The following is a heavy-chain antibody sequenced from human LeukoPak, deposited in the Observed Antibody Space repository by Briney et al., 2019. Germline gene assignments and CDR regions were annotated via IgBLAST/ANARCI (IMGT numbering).Heavy chain of an antibody. Sequence: GRSLRLSCAASGFTFDDYAMHWVRQAPGKGLEWVSGISWNSGSIGYADSVKGRFTISRDNAKNTLYLQMNSLRAEDTAVYYCARENVGYDFWSGNYYFDYWGQGTLVTVSS. CDR2: ISWNSGSI. J-gene: IGHJ4*02. CDR3: ARENVGYDFWSGNYYFDY. V-gene: IGHV3-9*01. CDR1: GFTFDDYA. D-gene: IGHD3-3*01.